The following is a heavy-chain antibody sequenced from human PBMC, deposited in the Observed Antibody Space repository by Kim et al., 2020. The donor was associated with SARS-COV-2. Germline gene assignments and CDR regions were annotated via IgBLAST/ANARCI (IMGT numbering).Heavy chain of an antibody. J-gene: IGHJ5*02. D-gene: IGHD3-3*01. CDR1: GFTFSDHY. CDR3: ARGDTIFVVVGWLDP. V-gene: IGHV3-72*01. Sequence: GGSLRLSCAASGFTFSDHYMNWVRQAPGKGLEWVCRTRNKANSYTTAYAASVKGRFTSSSDDSTNSLYLQMNSPKTEDTAVYYCARGDTIFVVVGWLDPWGQGTVVTVSS. CDR2: TRNKANSYTT.